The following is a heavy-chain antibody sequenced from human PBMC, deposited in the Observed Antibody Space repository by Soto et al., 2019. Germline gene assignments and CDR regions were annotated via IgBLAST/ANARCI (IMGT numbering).Heavy chain of an antibody. CDR2: ISGSGGST. CDR3: AKDDSEYQLVWRGGDY. CDR1: GFTFSSYA. D-gene: IGHD2-2*01. Sequence: EVQLLESGGGLVQPGGSLRLSCAASGFTFSSYAMSWVRQAPGKGLEWVSAISGSGGSTYYADAVKGRFTISRDNSKNTLYLQMNSLSAEDTAVYYGAKDDSEYQLVWRGGDYWGQGSLVAVSS. J-gene: IGHJ4*02. V-gene: IGHV3-23*01.